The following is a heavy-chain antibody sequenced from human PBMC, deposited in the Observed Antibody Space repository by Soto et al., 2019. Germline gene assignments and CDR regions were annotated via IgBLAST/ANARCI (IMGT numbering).Heavy chain of an antibody. D-gene: IGHD6-19*01. V-gene: IGHV3-21*01. J-gene: IGHJ4*02. CDR3: ARDVGSGWSLFDY. Sequence: GGSLRLSCAASGFTFSSYSMNWVRQAPGKGLEWVSSISSSSSYIYYADSVKGRFTISRDNAKNSLYLQMNSLRAEDTAVYYCARDVGSGWSLFDYWGQGTLVTVSS. CDR2: ISSSSSYI. CDR1: GFTFSSYS.